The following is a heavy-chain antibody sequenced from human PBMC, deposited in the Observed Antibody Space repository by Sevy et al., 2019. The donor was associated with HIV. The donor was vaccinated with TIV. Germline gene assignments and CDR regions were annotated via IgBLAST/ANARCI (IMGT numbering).Heavy chain of an antibody. CDR1: GYTFTSYG. J-gene: IGHJ1*01. CDR3: ARGAAVAGRGEYFQH. D-gene: IGHD6-19*01. V-gene: IGHV1-18*04. Sequence: ASVKVSCKASGYTFTSYGISWVRQAPGQGLEWMGWISAYNGNTNYAQKLQGRVTMTTDTSTSTAYMELRSLRSDDTAVYYCARGAAVAGRGEYFQHWGQCTLVTVSS. CDR2: ISAYNGNT.